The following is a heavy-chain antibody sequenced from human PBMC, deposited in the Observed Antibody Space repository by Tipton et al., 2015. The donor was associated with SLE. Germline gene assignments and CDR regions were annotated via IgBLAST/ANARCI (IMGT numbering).Heavy chain of an antibody. V-gene: IGHV1-18*01. J-gene: IGHJ4*02. CDR1: DYTFTNYG. D-gene: IGHD2-21*01. Sequence: QVQLVQSGAEEKKPGASVKASCKASDYTFTNYGLSWVRQAPGQGLEWVGWISPYNGNTNHAQRLQDRVTLTTDTSTNTAYMELRCLKSDDTAVYYCAGTPYGDWCDMDYRGQGTLVSVST. CDR3: AGTPYGDWCDMDY. CDR2: ISPYNGNT.